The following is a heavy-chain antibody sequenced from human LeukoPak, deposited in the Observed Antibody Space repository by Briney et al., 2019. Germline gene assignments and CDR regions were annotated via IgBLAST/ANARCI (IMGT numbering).Heavy chain of an antibody. J-gene: IGHJ4*02. V-gene: IGHV3-30*18. CDR1: GFTFSSYG. Sequence: GGSLRLSCAASGFTFSSYGMHWVRQAPGKGLEWVAVISYDGSNKYYADSVKGRFTISRDNSKNTLYLQMNSLRTEDTAVYYCAKDRSQWGGYYALDYWGQGTLVSVSS. D-gene: IGHD3-3*01. CDR3: AKDRSQWGGYYALDY. CDR2: ISYDGSNK.